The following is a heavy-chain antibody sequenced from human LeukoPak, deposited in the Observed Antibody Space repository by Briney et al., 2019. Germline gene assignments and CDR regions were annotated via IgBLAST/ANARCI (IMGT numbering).Heavy chain of an antibody. V-gene: IGHV4-39*07. CDR2: MYYRGST. J-gene: IGHJ6*02. D-gene: IGHD3-10*01. CDR3: ARDKVRGVIGYYYGMDV. Sequence: SETLSLTCTVSGGSISSYYWGWVRQPPGKGLEWIGSMYYRGSTYYNPSLKSRVTISVDTSKNQFSLRLSSVTAADTAVYYCARDKVRGVIGYYYGMDVWGQGTTVTVSS. CDR1: GGSISSYY.